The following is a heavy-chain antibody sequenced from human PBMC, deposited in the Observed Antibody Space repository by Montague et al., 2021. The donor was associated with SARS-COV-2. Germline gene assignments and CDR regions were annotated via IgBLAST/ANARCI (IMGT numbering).Heavy chain of an antibody. D-gene: IGHD2-2*03. CDR2: TYYRSKWYN. V-gene: IGHV6-1*01. CDR3: ARKMDSSFDY. Sequence: GARLSSDRLFWRWIRQSPSGGLEWLASTYYRSKWYNDSAPSVGGQPIVKPDTSRNQCSLHLDTVATDDTALYCCARKMDSSFDYWGQGTLVTVPS. CDR1: GARLSSDRLF. J-gene: IGHJ4*02.